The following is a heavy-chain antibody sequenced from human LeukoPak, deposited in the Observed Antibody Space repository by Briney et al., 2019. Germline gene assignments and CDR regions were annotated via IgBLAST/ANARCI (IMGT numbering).Heavy chain of an antibody. CDR2: INPNSGGT. CDR1: GYTFTGYY. V-gene: IGHV1-2*02. CDR3: ARDSGEVPDY. Sequence: ASVKVSCKASGYTFTGYYMHWVRQAPGQGLEWMGWINPNSGGTKFAQKFQGRVTMTRDTSISTAYMELSRLRFDDTAVYYCARDSGEVPDYWGQGTLVTVSS. D-gene: IGHD3-10*01. J-gene: IGHJ4*02.